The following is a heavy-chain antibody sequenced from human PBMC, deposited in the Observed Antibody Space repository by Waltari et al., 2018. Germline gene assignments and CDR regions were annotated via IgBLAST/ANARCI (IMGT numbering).Heavy chain of an antibody. CDR3: ARGVTEGPFWLDP. J-gene: IGHJ5*02. CDR1: GASIPRGGYH. V-gene: IGHV4-31*01. Sequence: QVQLQESGPGLVKPSQTLSLPCSVSGASIPRGGYHWSWIRQHPGKGLEWIGYIYYTGSAYYNPSLSSQVTISIDTSENQFSLRLNSVTAADTAVYFCARGVTEGPFWLDPWGQGILVTVSS. CDR2: IYYTGSA.